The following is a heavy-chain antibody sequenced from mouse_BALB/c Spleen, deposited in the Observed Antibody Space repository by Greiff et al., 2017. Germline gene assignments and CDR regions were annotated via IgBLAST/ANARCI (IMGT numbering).Heavy chain of an antibody. Sequence: EVQVVESGAELVKPGASVKLSCTASGFNIKDTYMHWVKQRPEQGLEWIGRIDPANGNTKYDPKFQGKATITADTSSNTAYLQLSSLTSEDTAVYYCACYYYGSSPFAYWGQGTLVTVSA. J-gene: IGHJ3*01. V-gene: IGHV14-3*02. CDR2: IDPANGNT. CDR3: ACYYYGSSPFAY. CDR1: GFNIKDTY. D-gene: IGHD1-1*01.